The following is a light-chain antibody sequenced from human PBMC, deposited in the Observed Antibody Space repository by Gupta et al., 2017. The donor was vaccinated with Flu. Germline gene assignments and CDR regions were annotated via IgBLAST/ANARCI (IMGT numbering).Light chain of an antibody. CDR3: QEDTSWLMYT. CDR1: QNVGSQ. V-gene: IGKV3D-15*01. CDR2: GAY. Sequence: EIVMTQSPATLSVSPGERATLSCRASQNVGSQIAWYQQKPGQAPRLLIYGAYTRDTGIPARFSGSGSGTEFTLTISSRQSEDFAIYYCQEDTSWLMYTFGQGTKVEIK. J-gene: IGKJ2*01.